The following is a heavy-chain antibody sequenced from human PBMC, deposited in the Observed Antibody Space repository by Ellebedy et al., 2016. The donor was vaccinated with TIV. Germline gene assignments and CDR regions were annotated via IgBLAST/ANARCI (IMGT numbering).Heavy chain of an antibody. Sequence: GGSLRLSCAVSGFSVSGNYMSWVRQPPGKGLEWVSIIYSSGIIYYPDSVKGRFTISRDTSKNTVSLQINSLRAEDTAVYYCSRVDLGLAFHSWGRGTLVTVSS. CDR1: GFSVSGNY. CDR3: SRVDLGLAFHS. CDR2: IYSSGII. D-gene: IGHD3/OR15-3a*01. V-gene: IGHV3-53*01. J-gene: IGHJ4*02.